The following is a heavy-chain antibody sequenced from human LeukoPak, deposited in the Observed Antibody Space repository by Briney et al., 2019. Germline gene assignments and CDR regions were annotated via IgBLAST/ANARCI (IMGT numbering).Heavy chain of an antibody. D-gene: IGHD3-3*02. Sequence: SQTLSLTCTVSGGSISSGSYYWRWIRQPAGKGLEWIARIYTSGSTNYNPSLKSRVTISVDTSKNQFSLKLSSVTAADTAVYYCARGLQTHFFYYYYGMDVWGQGTTVTVSS. V-gene: IGHV4-61*02. CDR2: IYTSGST. J-gene: IGHJ6*02. CDR1: GGSISSGSYY. CDR3: ARGLQTHFFYYYYGMDV.